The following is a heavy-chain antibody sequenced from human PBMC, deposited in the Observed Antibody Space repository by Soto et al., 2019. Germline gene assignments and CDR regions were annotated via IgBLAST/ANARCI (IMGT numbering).Heavy chain of an antibody. V-gene: IGHV3-23*01. CDR2: ISGSGGTT. CDR1: GFTFSSYA. J-gene: IGHJ3*02. CDR3: AKDTEEWVSVKGAFDI. Sequence: VQLLESGGGLVQPGGSLRLSCAASGFTFSSYAMSWVRQAPGKGLEWVSAISGSGGTTYYADSVKGRFTISRDNSKNTLYLQMNSLRAEDTAVYYCAKDTEEWVSVKGAFDIWGQGTMVTVSS. D-gene: IGHD3-3*01.